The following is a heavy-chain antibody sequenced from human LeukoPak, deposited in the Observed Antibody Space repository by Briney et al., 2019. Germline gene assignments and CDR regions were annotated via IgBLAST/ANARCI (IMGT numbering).Heavy chain of an antibody. J-gene: IGHJ5*02. D-gene: IGHD2-2*01. CDR2: IYTSGST. Sequence: PSETLSLTCTVAGGSISSYYWSWIRQPAGKGLEWIGRIYTSGSTNHNPSLKSRVTMSVDTSKNQFSLKLSSVTAADTAVYYCARDSGACSSTSCRNWFDPWGQGTLVTVSS. CDR3: ARDSGACSSTSCRNWFDP. V-gene: IGHV4-4*07. CDR1: GGSISSYY.